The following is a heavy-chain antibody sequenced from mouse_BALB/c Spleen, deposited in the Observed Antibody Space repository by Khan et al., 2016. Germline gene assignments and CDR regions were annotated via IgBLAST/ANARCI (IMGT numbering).Heavy chain of an antibody. CDR1: GYSITSDYA. D-gene: IGHD2-1*01. Sequence: EAQLQESGPGLVKPSQSLSLTCTVTGYSITSDYAWNWIRQFPGNKLEWMGYISYSGSTSYNPSLKSRISITRDTSKNQFFLQLNSVTTEDTATYYCARARYGNTWFAYWGQGTLVTVSA. J-gene: IGHJ3*01. CDR3: ARARYGNTWFAY. CDR2: ISYSGST. V-gene: IGHV3-2*02.